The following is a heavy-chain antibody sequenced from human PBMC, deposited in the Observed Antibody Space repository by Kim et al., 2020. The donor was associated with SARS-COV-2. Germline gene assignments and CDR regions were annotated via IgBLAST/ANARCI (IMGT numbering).Heavy chain of an antibody. Sequence: LSLTCAASGFTFSSYWMHWVRQVPGEGLVWVSRINSDGSTTSYADSVKGRFTISRDNAKNTLYLQMNSLRADDTAVYYCARRTLSGSYYYFDHWGQGTLVTVSS. V-gene: IGHV3-74*01. J-gene: IGHJ4*02. CDR2: INSDGSTT. CDR3: ARRTLSGSYYYFDH. CDR1: GFTFSSYW. D-gene: IGHD1-26*01.